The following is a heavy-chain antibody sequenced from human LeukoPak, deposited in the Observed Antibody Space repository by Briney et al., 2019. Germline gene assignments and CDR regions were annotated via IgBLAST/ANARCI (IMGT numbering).Heavy chain of an antibody. CDR1: GFTFSSYA. CDR2: ISGGGGST. CDR3: AKGYYGFFDY. J-gene: IGHJ4*02. Sequence: PGGSLRLSCAASGFTFSSYAMSWVRQAPGKGLEWVSAISGGGGSTYYADSVKGRFTISRDNSKNTLYLQMNSLRAEDTALYYCAKGYYGFFDYWGQGTLVTVSS. V-gene: IGHV3-23*01. D-gene: IGHD3-10*01.